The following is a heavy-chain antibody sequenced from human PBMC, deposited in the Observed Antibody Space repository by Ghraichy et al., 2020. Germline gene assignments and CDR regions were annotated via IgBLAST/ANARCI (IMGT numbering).Heavy chain of an antibody. J-gene: IGHJ4*02. CDR2: IRYDGSNK. D-gene: IGHD6-13*01. CDR3: AKDYSCGYSSSWGIGY. CDR1: GFTFSSYG. V-gene: IGHV3-30*02. Sequence: GGSLRLSCAASGFTFSSYGMHWVRQAPGKGLEWVAFIRYDGSNKYYADSVKGRFTISRDNSKNTLYLQMNSLRAEDTAVYYCAKDYSCGYSSSWGIGYWGQGTLVTVSS.